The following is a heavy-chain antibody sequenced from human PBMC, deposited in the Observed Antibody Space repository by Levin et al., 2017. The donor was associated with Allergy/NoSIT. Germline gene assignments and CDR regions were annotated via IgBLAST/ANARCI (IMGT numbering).Heavy chain of an antibody. CDR1: GGTFSSYA. J-gene: IGHJ3*02. D-gene: IGHD3-22*01. Sequence: KISCKASGGTFSSYAISWVRQAPGQGLEWMGGIIPIFGTANYAQKFQGRVTITADESTSTAYMELSSLRSEDTAVYYCARIRGAYYYDSSGYYYPDAFDIWGQGTMVTVSS. CDR3: ARIRGAYYYDSSGYYYPDAFDI. CDR2: IIPIFGTA. V-gene: IGHV1-69*01.